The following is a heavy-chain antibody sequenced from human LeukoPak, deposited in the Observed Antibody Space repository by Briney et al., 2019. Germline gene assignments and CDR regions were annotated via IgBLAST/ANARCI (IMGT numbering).Heavy chain of an antibody. CDR2: ISYDGSNR. CDR3: ARDQKAYGDSTFDF. Sequence: PGGSLRLSCAASGFTFSSYAMHWVRQAPGKGLEWVAIISYDGSNRYYADSVKGRFTISRDNSKSTLYLQMNSLRAEDTAVYYCARDQKAYGDSTFDFWGQGTLVTVSS. V-gene: IGHV3-30*04. D-gene: IGHD4-17*01. CDR1: GFTFSSYA. J-gene: IGHJ4*02.